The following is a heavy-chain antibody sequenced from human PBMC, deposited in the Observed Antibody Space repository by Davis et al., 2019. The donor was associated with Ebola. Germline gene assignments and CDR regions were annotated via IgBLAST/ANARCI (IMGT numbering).Heavy chain of an antibody. V-gene: IGHV4-61*08. CDR2: IYYSGST. J-gene: IGHJ4*02. Sequence: SETLSLTCTVSGGSISSGGYYWSWIRQPPGKGLEWIGYIYYSGSTNYNPSLKSRVSISVDTSKNQFSLKLSSVTAADTAVYYCASHIAAAATALAPFEYWGQGTLVTVSS. CDR3: ASHIAAAATALAPFEY. CDR1: GGSISSGGYY. D-gene: IGHD6-13*01.